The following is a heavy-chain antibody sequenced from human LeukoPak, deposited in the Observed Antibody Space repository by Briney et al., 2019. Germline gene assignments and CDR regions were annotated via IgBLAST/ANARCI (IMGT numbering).Heavy chain of an antibody. V-gene: IGHV3-30*04. J-gene: IGHJ4*02. Sequence: GGSLRLSCAPSGFTFDDFAMHWVRQAPGKGLEWVALISYDGGNKNYADSVKGRFTISRDNSKNTLYLHMNSLRPEYTAVYYCARDPPFSSGWSQNHFDYWGQGTLVTVSS. CDR3: ARDPPFSSGWSQNHFDY. D-gene: IGHD6-19*01. CDR1: GFTFDDFA. CDR2: ISYDGGNK.